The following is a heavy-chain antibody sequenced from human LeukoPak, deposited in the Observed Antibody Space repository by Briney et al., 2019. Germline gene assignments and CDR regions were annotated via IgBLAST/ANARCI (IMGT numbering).Heavy chain of an antibody. CDR3: AKEVKDSSSTSCYYYYGMDV. J-gene: IGHJ6*04. CDR2: ISYDGSNK. D-gene: IGHD2-2*01. CDR1: GFTFSSYG. Sequence: GGSLRLSCAASGFTFSSYGMHWVRQAPGKGLEWVAVISYDGSNKYYADSVKGRFTISRDNSKNTLYLQMNSLRAEDTAVYYCAKEVKDSSSTSCYYYYGMDVWGKGTTVTVSS. V-gene: IGHV3-30*18.